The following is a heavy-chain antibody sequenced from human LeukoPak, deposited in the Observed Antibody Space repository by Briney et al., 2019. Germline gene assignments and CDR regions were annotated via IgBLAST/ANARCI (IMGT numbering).Heavy chain of an antibody. V-gene: IGHV4-39*02. Sequence: PSETLSLTCTVSGGSISSSSYYWGWIRQPPGKGLEWIGSIYYSGSTYYNPSLKSRVTISVDTSKNQFSLKLSSVTAADTAVYYCARDGGSHGAYPPRWGQGTVVTVS. CDR1: GGSISSSSYY. CDR2: IYYSGST. CDR3: ARDGGSHGAYPPR. D-gene: IGHD4-17*01. J-gene: IGHJ4*02.